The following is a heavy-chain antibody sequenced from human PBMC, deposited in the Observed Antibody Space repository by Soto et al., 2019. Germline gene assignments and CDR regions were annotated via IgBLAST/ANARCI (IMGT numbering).Heavy chain of an antibody. CDR1: GGSFSGHY. CDR3: ARGVTGYSSSWYAY. Sequence: PSETLSLTCAVYGGSFSGHYCSWIRQPPGKGLEWIGEINQGGTTNYNPSLKSRVTMSVDTSKNQFSLKLSSVTAADTAVYYCARGVTGYSSSWYAYWGQGTLVTVSS. CDR2: INQGGTT. D-gene: IGHD6-13*01. J-gene: IGHJ4*02. V-gene: IGHV4-34*01.